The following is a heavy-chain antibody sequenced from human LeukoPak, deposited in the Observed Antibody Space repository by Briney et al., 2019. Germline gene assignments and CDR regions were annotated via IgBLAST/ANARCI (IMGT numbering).Heavy chain of an antibody. V-gene: IGHV1-18*01. CDR1: GYTFTSYA. J-gene: IGHJ5*02. CDR2: ISAYNGYT. D-gene: IGHD5-24*01. Sequence: ASVKVSCKASGYTFTSYAISWVRQPPGQGLEWMGWISAYNGYTNYAQNFQGRVTMTTDTSTSTAYMVLTSLRSDDTAVYYCARALARDVYNINWFDPWGQGTLVTVSS. CDR3: ARALARDVYNINWFDP.